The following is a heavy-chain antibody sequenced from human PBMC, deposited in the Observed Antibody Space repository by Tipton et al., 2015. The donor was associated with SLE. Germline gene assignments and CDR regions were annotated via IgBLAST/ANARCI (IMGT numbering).Heavy chain of an antibody. J-gene: IGHJ3*01. CDR2: TCYRSKWSS. CDR3: ARASSSGYSP. CDR1: GDSVSSNSVS. Sequence: PGLVKPSQTLSLTCAISGDSVSSNSVSWNWIRQSPSRGFEWLGRTCYRSKWSSDCAVSVKSRITINADTSKNQFSLQLDSVTPEDTAVYYCARASSSGYSPWGQGTMVTVSS. V-gene: IGHV6-1*01. D-gene: IGHD3-22*01.